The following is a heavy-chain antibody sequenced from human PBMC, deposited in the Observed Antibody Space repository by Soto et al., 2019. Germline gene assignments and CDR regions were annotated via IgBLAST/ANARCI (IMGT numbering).Heavy chain of an antibody. CDR1: GGSISSYY. V-gene: IGHV4-59*01. CDR2: IYYSGST. CDR3: ARASDYSNFETWLDP. Sequence: SETLSLTCTVSGGSISSYYWSWIRQPPGKGLEWIGYIYYSGSTNYNPSLKSRVTISVDTSKNQFSLKLSSVTAADTAVYYCARASDYSNFETWLDPWGQGTXVTVSS. D-gene: IGHD4-4*01. J-gene: IGHJ5*02.